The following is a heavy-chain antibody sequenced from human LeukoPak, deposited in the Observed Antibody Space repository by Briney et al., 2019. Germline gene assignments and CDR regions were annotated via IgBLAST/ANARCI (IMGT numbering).Heavy chain of an antibody. J-gene: IGHJ6*03. CDR3: ARDVAVAAYYMDV. CDR2: ISYDGSNK. CDR1: GFTFSSYA. V-gene: IGHV3-30*04. D-gene: IGHD6-19*01. Sequence: PGGSLRLSCAASGFTFSSYAMHWVRQAPGKGLEWVAVISYDGSNKYYADSVKGRFTISRDNSKNTLYLQMNSLRAEDTAVYYCARDVAVAAYYMDVWGKGTTVTISS.